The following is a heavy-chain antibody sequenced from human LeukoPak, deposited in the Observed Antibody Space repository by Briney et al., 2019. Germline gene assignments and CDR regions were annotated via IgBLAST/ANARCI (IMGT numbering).Heavy chain of an antibody. J-gene: IGHJ4*02. CDR3: ARRSYADY. D-gene: IGHD1-26*01. CDR1: GYTFTSYG. Sequence: ASVKVSCKASGYTFTSYGISWVRQAPGQGLEWMGWINPNSGGTNYAQKFQGRVTMTRDTSISTAYMELSRLRSDDTAVYYCARRSYADYWGQGTLVTVSS. CDR2: INPNSGGT. V-gene: IGHV1-2*02.